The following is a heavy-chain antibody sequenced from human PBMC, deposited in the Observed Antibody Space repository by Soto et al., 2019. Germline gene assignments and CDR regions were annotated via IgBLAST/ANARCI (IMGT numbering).Heavy chain of an antibody. CDR3: TRIYNYDILTGYYPRGAFDI. Sequence: GGSLRLSCTASGFTFGDYAMSWFRQAPGKGLEWVGFIRSKAYGGTTEYAASVKGRFTISRDDSKSIAYLQMNSLKTEDTAVYYCTRIYNYDILTGYYPRGAFDIWGQWTMVTVSS. D-gene: IGHD3-9*01. J-gene: IGHJ3*02. V-gene: IGHV3-49*03. CDR1: GFTFGDYA. CDR2: IRSKAYGGTT.